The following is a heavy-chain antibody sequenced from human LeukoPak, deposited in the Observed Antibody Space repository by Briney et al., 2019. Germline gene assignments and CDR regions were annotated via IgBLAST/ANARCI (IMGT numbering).Heavy chain of an antibody. CDR3: AKDLTLYGDYVEAFDY. CDR2: ISAYNGDT. CDR1: GYTFTTFG. V-gene: IGHV1-18*01. Sequence: RASVKVSCKASGYTFTTFGVTWVRQAPRQGLEWMGWISAYNGDTNYAQKFQGRFTMTTDTSTNTAYIELRSLRSDDTAVYYCAKDLTLYGDYVEAFDYWGQGTLVTVSS. J-gene: IGHJ4*02. D-gene: IGHD4-17*01.